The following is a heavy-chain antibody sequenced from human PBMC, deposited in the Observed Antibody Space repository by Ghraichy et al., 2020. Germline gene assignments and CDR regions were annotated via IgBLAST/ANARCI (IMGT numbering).Heavy chain of an antibody. CDR1: GYTFTGYY. Sequence: ASVKVSCKASGYTFTGYYMHWVRQAPGQGLEWMGWINPNSGGTNYAQKFQGRVTMTRDTSISTAYMELSRLRSDDTAVYYCARVLERGDSSGWYGLSLFYYYYGMDVWGQGSTVNVSS. V-gene: IGHV1-2*02. CDR3: ARVLERGDSSGWYGLSLFYYYYGMDV. CDR2: INPNSGGT. D-gene: IGHD6-19*01. J-gene: IGHJ6*02.